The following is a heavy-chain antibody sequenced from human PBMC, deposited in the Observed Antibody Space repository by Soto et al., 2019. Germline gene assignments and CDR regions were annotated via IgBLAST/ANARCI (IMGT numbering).Heavy chain of an antibody. CDR1: GFSLSTSGVG. V-gene: IGHV2-5*01. Sequence: SGPTLVKPTQTLTLTCTFSGFSLSTSGVGVGWIRQPPGKALEWLALIYWNDDKRYSPSLKSRLTITKDTSKNQVVLTMTNMDPVDTATYYCAHSGTYYDILTGYYYDYWGQGTLVTVSS. CDR2: IYWNDDK. D-gene: IGHD3-9*01. CDR3: AHSGTYYDILTGYYYDY. J-gene: IGHJ4*02.